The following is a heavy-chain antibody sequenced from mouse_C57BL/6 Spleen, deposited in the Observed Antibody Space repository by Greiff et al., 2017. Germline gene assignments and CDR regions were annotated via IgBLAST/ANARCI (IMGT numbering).Heavy chain of an antibody. J-gene: IGHJ1*03. Sequence: VKLQQPGAELVRPGSSVKLSCKASGYTFTSYWMHWVKQRPIQGLEWIGNIDPSDSETHYNQKFKDKATLTVDKSSSTAYMQLSSLTSADSAVYYCARDYYGSSYGYFEVWGTGTTVTV. V-gene: IGHV1-52*01. D-gene: IGHD1-1*01. CDR3: ARDYYGSSYGYFEV. CDR1: GYTFTSYW. CDR2: IDPSDSET.